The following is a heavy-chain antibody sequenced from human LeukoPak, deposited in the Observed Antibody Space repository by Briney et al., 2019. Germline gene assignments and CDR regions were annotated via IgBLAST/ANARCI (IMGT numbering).Heavy chain of an antibody. V-gene: IGHV3-53*01. CDR3: ARNRQEVYFDS. J-gene: IGHJ4*02. D-gene: IGHD2/OR15-2a*01. CDR1: GFTVSFTY. Sequence: PGGSLRLSCAASGFTVSFTYMAWVRQAPGKGLEWVSLIYSGGSTSYADSVKGRFTISRDNSKNTLYLQMNNLRAEDTAVYYCARNRQEVYFDSWGQGALVTVSS. CDR2: IYSGGST.